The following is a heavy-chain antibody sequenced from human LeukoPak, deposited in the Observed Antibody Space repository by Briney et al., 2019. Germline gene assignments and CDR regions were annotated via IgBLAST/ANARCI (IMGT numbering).Heavy chain of an antibody. J-gene: IGHJ4*02. CDR3: ARLGSSEAEIDY. Sequence: SETLSLTCTVSGGSLSSSSYYWAWIRQPPGKGLEWIASIYKSGTTYYNPSFTSRVTMSVDTSKNQFSQTLSSVTAADTAVYYCARLGSSEAEIDYWGQGTLVTVSS. CDR1: GGSLSSSSYY. CDR2: IYKSGTT. V-gene: IGHV4-39*01. D-gene: IGHD6-19*01.